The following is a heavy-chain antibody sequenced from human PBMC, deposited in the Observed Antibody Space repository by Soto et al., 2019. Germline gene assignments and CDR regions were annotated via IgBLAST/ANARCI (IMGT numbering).Heavy chain of an antibody. CDR2: IYYSGST. D-gene: IGHD3-10*01. V-gene: IGHV4-59*12. CDR3: GRTTMVRAFPFDY. Sequence: SETLSLTCTVSGGSISSYYWSWIRQPPGKGLEWIGYIYYSGSTNYNPSLKSRVTISVDTSKNQFSLKLSSVTAADTAVYYCGRTTMVRAFPFDYWGQGTLVTVSS. J-gene: IGHJ4*02. CDR1: GGSISSYY.